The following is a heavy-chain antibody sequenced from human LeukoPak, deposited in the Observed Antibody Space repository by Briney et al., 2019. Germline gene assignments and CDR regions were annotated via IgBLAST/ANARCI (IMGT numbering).Heavy chain of an antibody. Sequence: GGSLRLSCAASGFTFDNYAMSWVRQTPGKGLEWVSGIGGSGDDTSYADSVKGRFTVSRDNSKNTLYLQMNSLRAEDTAVYYCAKRPQAGYFDYWGQGTLVTVSS. D-gene: IGHD3-10*01. V-gene: IGHV3-23*01. J-gene: IGHJ4*02. CDR3: AKRPQAGYFDY. CDR2: IGGSGDDT. CDR1: GFTFDNYA.